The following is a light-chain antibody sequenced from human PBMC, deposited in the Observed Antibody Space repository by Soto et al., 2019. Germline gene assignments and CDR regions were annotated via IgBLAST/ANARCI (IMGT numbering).Light chain of an antibody. V-gene: IGKV3-20*01. CDR1: QSVSASY. J-gene: IGKJ4*01. Sequence: ENVLTQSPGTLSLSPGESATLSCRASQSVSASYLVWYQQKPGQAPRLLIYGASSRATGIPDRFSGSGSGTDFTLTISRLEPEDFAVYYCQQYGSSLGVTFGGGTKVDIK. CDR3: QQYGSSLGVT. CDR2: GAS.